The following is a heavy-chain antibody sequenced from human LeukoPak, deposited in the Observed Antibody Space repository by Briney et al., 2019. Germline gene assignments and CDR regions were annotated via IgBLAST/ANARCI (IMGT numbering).Heavy chain of an antibody. D-gene: IGHD3-16*01. Sequence: SETLSLTCAVYGGSFSGYYWSWIRQPPGKGLEWIGEINHSGSTNYSPSLKSRVTISVDTSKNQFSLKLSSVTAADTAVYYCARGRDYVWGSRQNWFDPWGQGTLVTVSS. V-gene: IGHV4-34*01. CDR1: GGSFSGYY. J-gene: IGHJ5*02. CDR3: ARGRDYVWGSRQNWFDP. CDR2: INHSGST.